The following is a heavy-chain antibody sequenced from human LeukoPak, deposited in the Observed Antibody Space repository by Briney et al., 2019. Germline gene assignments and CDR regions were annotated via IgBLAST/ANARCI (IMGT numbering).Heavy chain of an antibody. CDR3: ASRTYSSSSSDALDI. D-gene: IGHD6-6*01. Sequence: GESLKLSCKGSGYSFTSYWIGWVRQMPGKGLEWMGIIYPGDSDTRYSPSFQGQVTISADKSISTAYLQWSSLKASDTAVYYCASRTYSSSSSDALDIWGQGTMVTVSS. J-gene: IGHJ3*02. CDR2: IYPGDSDT. V-gene: IGHV5-51*01. CDR1: GYSFTSYW.